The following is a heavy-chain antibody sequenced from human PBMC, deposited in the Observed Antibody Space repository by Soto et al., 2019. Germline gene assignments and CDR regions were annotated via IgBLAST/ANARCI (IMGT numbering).Heavy chain of an antibody. V-gene: IGHV3-11*01. J-gene: IGHJ6*03. CDR3: ARLRYCSIISCYEYYMDV. CDR2: ISTSGSTI. CDR1: GFTFSDYY. D-gene: IGHD2-2*01. Sequence: GGSLRLSCEASGFTFSDYYMSWIRQAPGKGLEWVSYISTSGSTIYYADSVKGRFTISRDNAKNSLYLQMNSLRAEDTAVYYCARLRYCSIISCYEYYMDVWGKGTTVTVSS.